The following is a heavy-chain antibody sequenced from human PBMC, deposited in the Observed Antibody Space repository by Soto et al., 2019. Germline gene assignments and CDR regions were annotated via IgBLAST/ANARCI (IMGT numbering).Heavy chain of an antibody. J-gene: IGHJ6*03. D-gene: IGHD2-21*02. CDR3: AKSSGGACCSYYMDV. CDR2: INWNSGNI. Sequence: EVQLVESGGGLVQPGRSLRLSCAASGFTFDDYAMHWVRQAPGKGLEWVSGINWNSGNIGYADSVKGRFTISRDNAKNSLYLQMNSLRAEDTALYYCAKSSGGACCSYYMDVWGKGTTVNVSS. CDR1: GFTFDDYA. V-gene: IGHV3-9*01.